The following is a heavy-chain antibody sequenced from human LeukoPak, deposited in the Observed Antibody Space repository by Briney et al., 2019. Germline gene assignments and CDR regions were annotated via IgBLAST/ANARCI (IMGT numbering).Heavy chain of an antibody. J-gene: IGHJ4*02. D-gene: IGHD3-10*01. CDR3: AKGPGGFRELLDDH. V-gene: IGHV3-23*01. CDR2: ITGSGGST. CDR1: GFTISTYA. Sequence: GGSLRLSCTASGFTISTYAMSWVSQAPGERLECVSAITGSGGSTSYADSVKGRFTISRDNSKDTLFMQVSSLRAEDTAVYYCAKGPGGFRELLDDHWGQGTLVTVSS.